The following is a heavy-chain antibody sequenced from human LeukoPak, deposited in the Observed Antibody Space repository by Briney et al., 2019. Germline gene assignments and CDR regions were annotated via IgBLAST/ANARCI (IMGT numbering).Heavy chain of an antibody. J-gene: IGHJ4*02. Sequence: GRSLRLSRAASGFTFSSYGMHWVRQAPGKGLEWVAVIWYDGSNKYYADSVKGRLTISRDNSKNTLYLQMNSLRAEDTAVYYCARALRSGPPPADYWGQGTLVTVSS. D-gene: IGHD2-8*02. CDR2: IWYDGSNK. CDR1: GFTFSSYG. CDR3: ARALRSGPPPADY. V-gene: IGHV3-33*01.